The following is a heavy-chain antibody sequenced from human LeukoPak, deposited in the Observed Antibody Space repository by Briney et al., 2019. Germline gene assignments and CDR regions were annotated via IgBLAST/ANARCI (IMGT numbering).Heavy chain of an antibody. Sequence: GGSLRLSCAASGFTFTSYAMSWVRQAPGKGLEWVSAISGSGGSTYYAGSVKGRFTISRDNAKNSLYLQMNSLRVEDTAVYYCARVGRYGVDYWGQGTLVTVSS. CDR3: ARVGRYGVDY. D-gene: IGHD5-18*01. CDR1: GFTFTSYA. V-gene: IGHV3-23*01. CDR2: ISGSGGST. J-gene: IGHJ4*02.